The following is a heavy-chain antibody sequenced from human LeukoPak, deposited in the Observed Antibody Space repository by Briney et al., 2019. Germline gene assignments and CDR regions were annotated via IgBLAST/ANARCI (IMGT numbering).Heavy chain of an antibody. Sequence: ETLSLTCTVSGGSISSGGYYWMHWVRQVPGKGLVWVSRIEPDGSRITYADSLKGRFTMSRDNAKNTLYLQMNSLRAEDTAVYYCARDFAGGDDYWGQGTLVTVSS. CDR1: GGSISSGGYYW. V-gene: IGHV3-74*01. J-gene: IGHJ4*02. CDR3: ARDFAGGDDY. D-gene: IGHD3-16*01. CDR2: IEPDGSRI.